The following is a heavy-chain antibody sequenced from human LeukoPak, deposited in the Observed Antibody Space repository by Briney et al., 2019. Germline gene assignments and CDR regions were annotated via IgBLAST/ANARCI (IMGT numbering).Heavy chain of an antibody. CDR3: TIGDGWLPN. V-gene: IGHV3-15*01. CDR1: GFTVSNNY. J-gene: IGHJ4*02. CDR2: IKSKIDGGTT. Sequence: GGSLRLSCAASGFTVSNNYMSWVRQAPGRGLEWVGRIKSKIDGGTTEYAAPVKDRFTISRDDSKNTLYLQMNSLKTEDTAVYYCTIGDGWLPNWGQGTLVTVSS. D-gene: IGHD5-24*01.